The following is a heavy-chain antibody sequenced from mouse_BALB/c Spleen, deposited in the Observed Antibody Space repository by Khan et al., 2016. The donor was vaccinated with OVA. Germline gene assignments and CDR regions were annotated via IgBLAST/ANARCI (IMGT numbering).Heavy chain of an antibody. V-gene: IGHV3-2*02. D-gene: IGHD2-3*01. Sequence: LLESGPGLVNPSQSLSLTCTVTGYSITSDYAWNWIRQFPGNKLEWMGYINYSGSTNYNPALKSRISITRDKSKNQFFLQLNSVTTEDTATYYCARDGSRYNYAMDYWGQGTSVTVSS. CDR3: ARDGSRYNYAMDY. CDR1: GYSITSDYA. CDR2: INYSGST. J-gene: IGHJ4*01.